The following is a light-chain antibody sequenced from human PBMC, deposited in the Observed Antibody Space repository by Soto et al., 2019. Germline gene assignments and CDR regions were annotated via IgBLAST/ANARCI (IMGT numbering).Light chain of an antibody. CDR1: QSVSSY. J-gene: IGKJ4*01. V-gene: IGKV3-11*01. CDR2: DAS. CDR3: QQRSDWPLT. Sequence: EIVLTQSPTTLSLSPGERATLSCRASQSVSSYFAWYQRKPGQAPRLLIYDASTRAAGIPARFSGSGSGTDFTLTISSLEPEDFAVYYCQQRSDWPLTFGGGTKVEIK.